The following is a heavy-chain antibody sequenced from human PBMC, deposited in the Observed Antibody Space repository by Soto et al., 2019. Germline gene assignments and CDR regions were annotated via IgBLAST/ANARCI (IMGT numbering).Heavy chain of an antibody. CDR3: ARDCPFYSSGPQGMDV. V-gene: IGHV4-38-2*02. CDR1: GYSISSGYY. D-gene: IGHD6-19*01. Sequence: RSLTCAVSGYSISSGYYWGWIRQPPGKGLEWIGSIYHSGSTYYNPSLKSRVTISVDTSKNQFSLKLSSVTAADTAVYYCARDCPFYSSGPQGMDVWGQGTTVTVS. CDR2: IYHSGST. J-gene: IGHJ6*02.